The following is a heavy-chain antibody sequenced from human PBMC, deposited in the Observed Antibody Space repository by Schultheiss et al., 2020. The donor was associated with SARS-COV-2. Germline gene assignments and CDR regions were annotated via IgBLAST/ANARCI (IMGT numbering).Heavy chain of an antibody. CDR2: IYHSGST. D-gene: IGHD6-19*01. CDR1: GGSISSSNW. Sequence: SETLSLTCAVSGGSISSSNWWSWVRQPPGKVLEWIGEIYHSGSTNYNPSLKSRVTISVDNSKNKFSLKLCSVTATDTAVYYCARGSSRGWYHDYWGQGTLVTVSS. CDR3: ARGSSRGWYHDY. J-gene: IGHJ4*02. V-gene: IGHV4-4*02.